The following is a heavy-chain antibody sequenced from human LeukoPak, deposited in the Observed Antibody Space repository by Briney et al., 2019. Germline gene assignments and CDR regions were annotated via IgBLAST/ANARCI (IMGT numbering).Heavy chain of an antibody. CDR2: IYSGSGYI. CDR1: GLTFSIYT. CDR3: ARDGGSAYDY. Sequence: GGSLRLSCAASGLTFSIYTMNWVRQAPGKGLEWVSSIYSGSGYIHYADSVRGRFTISRDNAKNSLYLQMNSRRAEDTAVYYCARDGGSAYDYWGQGALVTVSS. V-gene: IGHV3-21*01. D-gene: IGHD3-10*01. J-gene: IGHJ4*02.